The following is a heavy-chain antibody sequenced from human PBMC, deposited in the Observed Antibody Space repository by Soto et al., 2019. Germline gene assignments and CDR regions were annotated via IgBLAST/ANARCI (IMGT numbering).Heavy chain of an antibody. V-gene: IGHV4-31*03. CDR1: GGSISSGGYY. Sequence: SETLSLTCTVSGGSISSGGYYWSWIRQHPGKGLEWIGYIYYSGSTYYNPSLKSRVTISVDTSKNQFSLKLSSVTAADTAVYYCARDMRAGTSHYGMDVWGQGTTVTVSS. J-gene: IGHJ6*02. D-gene: IGHD6-19*01. CDR3: ARDMRAGTSHYGMDV. CDR2: IYYSGST.